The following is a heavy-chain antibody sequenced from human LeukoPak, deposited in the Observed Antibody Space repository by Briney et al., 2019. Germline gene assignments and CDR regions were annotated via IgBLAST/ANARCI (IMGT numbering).Heavy chain of an antibody. D-gene: IGHD3-22*01. CDR3: ARETNYYGSSAEEDWYFDL. J-gene: IGHJ2*01. CDR2: IYYSGST. CDR1: GGSISSGGYY. Sequence: SETLSLTCTVSGGSISSGGYYWSWIRQHPGKGLEWIGYIYYSGSTYYNPSLKSRVTISVDTSKNQFSLKLSSVTAADTAVYYCARETNYYGSSAEEDWYFDLWGRGTLVTVSS. V-gene: IGHV4-31*03.